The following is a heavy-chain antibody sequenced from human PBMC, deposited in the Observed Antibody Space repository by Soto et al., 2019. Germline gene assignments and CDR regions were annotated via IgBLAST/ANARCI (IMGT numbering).Heavy chain of an antibody. Sequence: QVQLVESGGGVVQPGGSLRLSCAASGFTLSSHGMQWVRQAPGKVLEWVAVVSYDGGTKYYADSVKDRFTISRDNSKNTLYLQMNSLRAEDTAVYYCVKEFGVAGSSYESFFDYWGQGTLVTVSS. J-gene: IGHJ4*02. CDR3: VKEFGVAGSSYESFFDY. V-gene: IGHV3-30*18. D-gene: IGHD5-18*01. CDR1: GFTLSSHG. CDR2: VSYDGGTK.